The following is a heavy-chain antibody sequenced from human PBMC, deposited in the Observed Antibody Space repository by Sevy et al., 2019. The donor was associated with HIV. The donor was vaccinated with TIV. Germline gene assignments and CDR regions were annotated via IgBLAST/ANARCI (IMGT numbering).Heavy chain of an antibody. CDR2: TYYMSKWYN. V-gene: IGHV6-1*01. D-gene: IGHD3-10*01. J-gene: IGHJ4*02. CDR3: ARALGSGEYDY. Sequence: QSQTLSLTCVISGDSVSSNSAAWSWIRQSPSRGLEWLGRTYYMSKWYNDYAVPVKSRLTINPDTSKNQFSLQLNSVTPEDSAVYYCARALGSGEYDYWGQGTLVTVSS. CDR1: GDSVSSNSAA.